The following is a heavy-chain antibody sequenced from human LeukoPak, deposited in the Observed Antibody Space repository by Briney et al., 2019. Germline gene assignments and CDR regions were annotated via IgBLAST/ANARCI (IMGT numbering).Heavy chain of an antibody. CDR1: DGSISSYY. Sequence: SETLSLTCTVSDGSISSYYWSWIRQPPGKGLEWIGYIYYSGSTNYNPSLKSRVTISVDTSKNQFSLKLSSVTAADTAVYYCARDRDGSGSPSYYYYGMDVWGKGTTVTVSS. J-gene: IGHJ6*04. D-gene: IGHD3-10*01. V-gene: IGHV4-59*01. CDR2: IYYSGST. CDR3: ARDRDGSGSPSYYYYGMDV.